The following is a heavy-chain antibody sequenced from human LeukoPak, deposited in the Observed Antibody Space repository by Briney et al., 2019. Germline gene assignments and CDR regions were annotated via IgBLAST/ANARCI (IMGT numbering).Heavy chain of an antibody. J-gene: IGHJ4*02. CDR3: AKEGY. CDR1: GFIFSRVW. Sequence: PGGSLRLSCAASGFIFSRVWMSWVRQAPGKGPEWVASIKLDGSEKYYVDSVKGRFTISRDNAKNSLYLQMNTLRAEDTAVYYCAKEGYWGQGTLVTVSS. CDR2: IKLDGSEK. V-gene: IGHV3-7*01.